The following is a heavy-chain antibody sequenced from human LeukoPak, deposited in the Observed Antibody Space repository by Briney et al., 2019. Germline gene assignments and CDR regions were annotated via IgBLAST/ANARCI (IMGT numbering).Heavy chain of an antibody. Sequence: SVKVSCKASGGTFNSFAISWVRQAPGQGLEWMGRIIPIFGTQNYAQKFQGRVTFATDESTSTAHMELSSLRSEDTAVYYCARGDWNYREGSRTIDYWGQGTLVTVSS. J-gene: IGHJ4*02. D-gene: IGHD1-7*01. CDR2: IIPIFGTQ. CDR1: GGTFNSFA. CDR3: ARGDWNYREGSRTIDY. V-gene: IGHV1-69*05.